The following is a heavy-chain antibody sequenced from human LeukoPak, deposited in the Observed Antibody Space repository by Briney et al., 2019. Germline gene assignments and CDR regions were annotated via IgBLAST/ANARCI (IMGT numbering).Heavy chain of an antibody. D-gene: IGHD5-24*01. CDR1: GFIFSNYG. Sequence: GGSLRLSCTTSGFIFSNYGMHWVRQAPGKGLEWVSFIRHDGSNKYYADSVKGRCTISRDNSKKTVYLQMNSLRAEDTAVYYCAKDRWLQGYFDYWGQGTLVTVSS. CDR2: IRHDGSNK. CDR3: AKDRWLQGYFDY. V-gene: IGHV3-30*02. J-gene: IGHJ4*02.